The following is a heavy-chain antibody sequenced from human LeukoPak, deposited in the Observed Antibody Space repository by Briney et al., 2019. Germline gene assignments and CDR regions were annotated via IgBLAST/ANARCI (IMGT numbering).Heavy chain of an antibody. V-gene: IGHV3-30*04. Sequence: GGSLRLSCAASGFAFSDYALHWVRQAPGKGLEWVAFVAYDGSSKYYADSVKGRFTISRENSKSRLYLQMNSLRAEDTAVYYCARAEGYGGELDSWGQGTLVTVSS. D-gene: IGHD4-23*01. CDR2: VAYDGSSK. J-gene: IGHJ4*02. CDR1: GFAFSDYA. CDR3: ARAEGYGGELDS.